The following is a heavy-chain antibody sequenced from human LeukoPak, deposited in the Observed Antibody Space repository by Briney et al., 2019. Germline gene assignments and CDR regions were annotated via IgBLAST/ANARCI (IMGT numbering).Heavy chain of an antibody. D-gene: IGHD6-19*01. CDR1: GFSVSGNY. CDR3: ARGKAVAGIFDF. J-gene: IGHJ4*02. V-gene: IGHV3-66*02. Sequence: PGGSLRLSCAASGFSVSGNYMTWVRQAPGKGLEWVSVIYSGGSTYYADSVKGRFTISRDNSKNMLYLQMNSLRAEDTAVYYCARGKAVAGIFDFWGQGTLVTVPS. CDR2: IYSGGST.